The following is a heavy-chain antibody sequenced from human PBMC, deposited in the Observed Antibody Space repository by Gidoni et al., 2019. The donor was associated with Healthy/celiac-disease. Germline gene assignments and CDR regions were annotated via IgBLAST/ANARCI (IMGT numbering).Heavy chain of an antibody. CDR3: AKEKGCSSTSCYIGALYYYYYYGMDV. V-gene: IGHV3-23*01. D-gene: IGHD2-2*02. J-gene: IGHJ6*02. Sequence: EVQLLESGGGLVQPGGSLRLSCAASGFTFSSYAMSWVRQAPGKGLEWVSAISGSGGSTYYADSVKGRFTISRDNSKNTLYLQMNSLRAEDTAVYYCAKEKGCSSTSCYIGALYYYYYYGMDVWGQGTTVTVSS. CDR2: ISGSGGST. CDR1: GFTFSSYA.